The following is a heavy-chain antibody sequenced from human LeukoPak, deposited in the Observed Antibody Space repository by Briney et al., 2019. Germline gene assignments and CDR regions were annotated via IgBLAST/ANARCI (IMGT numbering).Heavy chain of an antibody. V-gene: IGHV1-69*06. CDR2: IIPIFGTA. Sequence: SVKVPCKASGGTFSSYAISWVRQAPGQGLEWMGGIIPIFGTANYAQKFQGRVTITVDKSTSTAYMELSSLRSEDTAVYYCARPPKMPKVRAYYSYYYMDFWAKGPAVTVS. J-gene: IGHJ6*03. D-gene: IGHD4-11*01. CDR3: ARPPKMPKVRAYYSYYYMDF. CDR1: GGTFSSYA.